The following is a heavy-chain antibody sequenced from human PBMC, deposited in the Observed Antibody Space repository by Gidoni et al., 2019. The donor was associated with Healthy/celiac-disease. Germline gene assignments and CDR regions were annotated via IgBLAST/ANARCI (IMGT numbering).Heavy chain of an antibody. Sequence: EVQLLESGGGLVQPGGSLRLSCAASGFTFSSYAMSWVRQAPGKGLEWVSAISGSGGSTYYADSVKGRFTISRDNSKNTLYLQMNSLRAEDTAVYYCAKDLPPYGSGSILLDYWGQGTLVTVSS. CDR1: GFTFSSYA. J-gene: IGHJ4*02. CDR3: AKDLPPYGSGSILLDY. D-gene: IGHD3-10*01. V-gene: IGHV3-23*01. CDR2: ISGSGGST.